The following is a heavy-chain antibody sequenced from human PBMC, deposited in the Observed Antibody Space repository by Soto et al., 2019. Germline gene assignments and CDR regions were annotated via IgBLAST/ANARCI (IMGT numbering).Heavy chain of an antibody. CDR3: AAGSSWSTGFDY. Sequence: EVQLLESGGGLVQPGGSLRLSCAASGFTFGTYAMSWVRQAPGKGLEWVSSISGSGGSTNYADPVKGRFTISRDSSKNRLYVQMNSLRDEDTAVYYCAAGSSWSTGFDYWGPGTLVTVSS. D-gene: IGHD6-13*01. CDR1: GFTFGTYA. V-gene: IGHV3-23*01. CDR2: ISGSGGST. J-gene: IGHJ4*02.